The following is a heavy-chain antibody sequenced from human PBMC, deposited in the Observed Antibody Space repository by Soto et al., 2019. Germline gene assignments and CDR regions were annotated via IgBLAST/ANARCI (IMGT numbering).Heavy chain of an antibody. CDR1: GGSISSGGYY. CDR3: ARVPGIFAGYYSPPYWYFDL. CDR2: IYYSGST. D-gene: IGHD3-9*01. V-gene: IGHV4-31*03. Sequence: QVQLQESGPGLVKPSQTLSLTCTVSGGSISSGGYYWSWIRQHPGKGLEWIGYIYYSGSTYYNPSLKSRVTISVDTSKNPFSLKLSSVTAADTAVYYCARVPGIFAGYYSPPYWYFDLWGRGTLVTVSS. J-gene: IGHJ2*01.